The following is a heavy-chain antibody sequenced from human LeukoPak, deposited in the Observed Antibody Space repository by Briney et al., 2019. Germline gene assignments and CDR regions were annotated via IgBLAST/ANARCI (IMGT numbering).Heavy chain of an antibody. CDR2: IRGSGGST. Sequence: GGSLRLSCAASGFTFSNYAMSWVRQAPGKGLEWVSGIRGSGGSTDYADSVKGRFTISRDNFKNTLYLQMNSLRAEDTAVYYCAKDPHYDSSGYSSYPWGQGTLVTVSS. V-gene: IGHV3-23*01. CDR3: AKDPHYDSSGYSSYP. CDR1: GFTFSNYA. J-gene: IGHJ5*02. D-gene: IGHD3-22*01.